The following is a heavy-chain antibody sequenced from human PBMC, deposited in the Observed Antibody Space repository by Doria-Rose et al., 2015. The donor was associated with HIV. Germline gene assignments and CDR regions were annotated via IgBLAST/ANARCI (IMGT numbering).Heavy chain of an antibody. CDR2: IYYSGTT. CDR3: ARDRPSSSWTFDN. CDR1: GGSINSGRYY. V-gene: IGHV4-31*03. D-gene: IGHD6-13*01. J-gene: IGHJ4*02. Sequence: QGSGPGLVKPSQTLSLTCTVSGGSINSGRYYWSWIRQRPGKGLEWIGYIYYSGTTSYNPSLKSRVAISVDTTKNQFSLKLSSVTAADTAVYYCARDRPSSSWTFDNWGQGTLVTVSS.